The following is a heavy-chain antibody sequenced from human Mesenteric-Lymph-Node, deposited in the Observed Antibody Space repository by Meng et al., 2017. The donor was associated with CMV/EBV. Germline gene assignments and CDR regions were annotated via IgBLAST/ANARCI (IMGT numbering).Heavy chain of an antibody. D-gene: IGHD2-2*02. CDR3: AKDQGYRSTTICYMDYYYGMDV. V-gene: IGHV3-30*02. CDR1: GFTFSTYG. CDR2: IRYDGSKK. Sequence: GGSLRLSCVASGFTFSTYGMNWVRQAPGKGLEWVTVIRYDGSKKYYADSVKGRFTISRDNAKNTVFLQMNSLRAEDTAVYYCAKDQGYRSTTICYMDYYYGMDVWGQGTTVTVSS. J-gene: IGHJ6*02.